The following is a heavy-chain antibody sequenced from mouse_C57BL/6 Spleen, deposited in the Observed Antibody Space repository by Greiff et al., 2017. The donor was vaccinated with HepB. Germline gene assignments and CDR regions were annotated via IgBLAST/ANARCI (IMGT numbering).Heavy chain of an antibody. D-gene: IGHD2-14*01. J-gene: IGHJ3*01. V-gene: IGHV5-17*01. CDR2: ISSGSSTI. CDR1: GFTFSDYG. Sequence: EVKLVESGGGLVKPGGSLKLSCAASGFTFSDYGMHWVRQAPEKGLEWVAYISSGSSTIYYADTVKGRFTISRDNTKNTRFLQMTSLRSEDTAMYYCARGTPLAYWGQGTLVTVSA. CDR3: ARGTPLAY.